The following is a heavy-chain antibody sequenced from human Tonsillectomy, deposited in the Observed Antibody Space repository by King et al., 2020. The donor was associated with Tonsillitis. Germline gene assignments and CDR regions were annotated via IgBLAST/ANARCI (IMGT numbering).Heavy chain of an antibody. CDR3: ARDLAVAGFFDY. CDR1: GFTVSSNY. J-gene: IGHJ4*02. Sequence: VQLVESGGGLIQPGGSLRLSCAASGFTVSSNYMNWVRQAPGKGLEWVSVIYSGGYTYYADSVKGRFTISRDNSKNTLYLQMNSLRGEDTGVYYCARDLAVAGFFDYWGQGTLVTVSS. CDR2: IYSGGYT. D-gene: IGHD6-19*01. V-gene: IGHV3-53*01.